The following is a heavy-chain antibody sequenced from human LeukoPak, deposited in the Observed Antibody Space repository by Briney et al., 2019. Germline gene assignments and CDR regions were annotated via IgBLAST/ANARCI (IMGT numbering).Heavy chain of an antibody. CDR2: IIPIFGTA. J-gene: IGHJ4*02. CDR1: GGTFSSYA. V-gene: IGHV1-69*13. Sequence: ASVKVSCKASGGTFSSYAISWVRQAPGQGLEWMGGIIPIFGTANYAQKFQGRVTITADESTSTAYMELSSLRSEDTAVYYCAREGSRREQLWLNPFDYWGQGTLVTVSS. D-gene: IGHD5-18*01. CDR3: AREGSRREQLWLNPFDY.